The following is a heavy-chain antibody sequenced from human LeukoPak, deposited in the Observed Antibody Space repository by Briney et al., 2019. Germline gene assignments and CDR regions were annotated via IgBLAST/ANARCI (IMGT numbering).Heavy chain of an antibody. CDR1: GYTFTSYY. V-gene: IGHV1-46*01. J-gene: IGHJ4*02. D-gene: IGHD2-2*01. Sequence: ASVKVSCKASGYTFTSYYMHWVRQAPGQGLEWMGIINPSGGSTRYAQKFQGRVTMDEDTSTDTAYMELSSLRSEDTAVYYCAIGYCSSTSCYVGGPFDYWGQGTLVTVSS. CDR3: AIGYCSSTSCYVGGPFDY. CDR2: INPSGGST.